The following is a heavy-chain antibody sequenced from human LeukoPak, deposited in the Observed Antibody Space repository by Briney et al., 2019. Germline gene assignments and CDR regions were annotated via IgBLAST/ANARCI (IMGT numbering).Heavy chain of an antibody. CDR3: ASFPDYGDYSLGMGLVH. CDR1: GGTFSSYA. Sequence: PEASVKVSCKASGGTFSSYAISWVRQAPGQGLEWMGGIIPIFGTANYAQKFQGRVTITTDESTSTAYMELSSLRSEDTAVYYCASFPDYGDYSLGMGLVHWGQGTLVTVSS. V-gene: IGHV1-69*05. CDR2: IIPIFGTA. J-gene: IGHJ4*02. D-gene: IGHD4-17*01.